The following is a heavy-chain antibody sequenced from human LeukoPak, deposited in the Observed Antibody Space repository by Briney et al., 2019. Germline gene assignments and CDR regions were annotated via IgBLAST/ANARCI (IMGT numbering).Heavy chain of an antibody. J-gene: IGHJ4*02. D-gene: IGHD3-22*01. CDR1: GFTFSNYA. CDR3: TMTSYYYRY. Sequence: GRSLRLSCAASGFTFSNYAMNWVRQAPGKGLEWVGRIKSKTDGGTIDYAAPVKGRFTISRDDSKNTLYLQMNSLKGEDTAVYYCTMTSYYYRYWGQGTLVTVSS. V-gene: IGHV3-15*01. CDR2: IKSKTDGGTI.